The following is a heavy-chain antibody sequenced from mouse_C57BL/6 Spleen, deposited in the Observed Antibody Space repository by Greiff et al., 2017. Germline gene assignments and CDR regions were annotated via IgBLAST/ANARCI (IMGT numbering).Heavy chain of an antibody. CDR1: GYTFTDYE. J-gene: IGHJ1*03. D-gene: IGHD1-1*01. CDR2: IDPETGGT. V-gene: IGHV1-15*01. Sequence: QVQLQQSGAELVRPGASVTLSCKASGYTFTDYEMHWVKQTPVHGLEWIGAIDPETGGTAYNQKFKGKAILTADKSSSTAYMELRSLTSEDSAVYYCTVYGSRDFDVWGTGTTVTVSS. CDR3: TVYGSRDFDV.